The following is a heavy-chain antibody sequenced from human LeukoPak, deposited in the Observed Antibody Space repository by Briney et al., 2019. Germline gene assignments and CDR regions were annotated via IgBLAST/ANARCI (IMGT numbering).Heavy chain of an antibody. J-gene: IGHJ6*03. CDR2: IKGNGATT. CDR1: GFTFSNYY. CDR3: ARAGEMRYMDV. V-gene: IGHV3-11*01. Sequence: GGSLRLSCAASGFTFSNYYMSWIRQAPGKGLEWVSHIKGNGATTYYADSVRGRFTISRDNAKNSLFLQMNSLRVDDTATYYCARAGEMRYMDVWGKGTAVAVS. D-gene: IGHD5-24*01.